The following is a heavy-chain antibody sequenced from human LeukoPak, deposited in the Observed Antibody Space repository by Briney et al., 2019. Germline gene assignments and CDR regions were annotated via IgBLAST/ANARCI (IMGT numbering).Heavy chain of an antibody. CDR1: GYSISSGYY. V-gene: IGHV4-38-2*02. Sequence: SETLSLTCSVSGYSISSGYYWGWIRQPPGKGLEWIGSIYYSGSTYYNPSLKSRVTISVDTSKNQFSLKLSSVTAADTAVYYCARDSSSGYYYFDYWGQGTLVTVSS. D-gene: IGHD3-22*01. CDR3: ARDSSSGYYYFDY. J-gene: IGHJ4*02. CDR2: IYYSGST.